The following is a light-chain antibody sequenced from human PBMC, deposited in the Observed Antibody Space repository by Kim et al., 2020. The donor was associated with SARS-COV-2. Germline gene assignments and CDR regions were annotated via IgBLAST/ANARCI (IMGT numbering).Light chain of an antibody. CDR3: QQYNNWPRPT. J-gene: IGKJ1*01. Sequence: EIVMTQSPATLSVSPGERATLSCRASQSVSSNLAWYQQKPGQAPRLLIYGASTRATGIPVRFSGSGSGTEFTLTISSLQSEDFAVYYCQQYNNWPRPTFGQGTKVDIK. V-gene: IGKV3-15*01. CDR1: QSVSSN. CDR2: GAS.